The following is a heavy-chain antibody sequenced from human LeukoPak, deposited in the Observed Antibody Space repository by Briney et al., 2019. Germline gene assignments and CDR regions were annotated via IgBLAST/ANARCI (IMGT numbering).Heavy chain of an antibody. CDR1: GFTFSSYG. CDR2: IWYDGSNK. D-gene: IGHD2-2*01. CDR3: ARDPTGRYCSSTSCYGLMDV. J-gene: IGHJ6*03. V-gene: IGHV3-33*01. Sequence: GRSLRLSCAASGFTFSSYGMHWVRQAPGKGLEGVAVIWYDGSNKYYADSVKGRFTISRDNSKNTLYLQMNSLRAEDTAVYYCARDPTGRYCSSTSCYGLMDVWGKGTTVTVSS.